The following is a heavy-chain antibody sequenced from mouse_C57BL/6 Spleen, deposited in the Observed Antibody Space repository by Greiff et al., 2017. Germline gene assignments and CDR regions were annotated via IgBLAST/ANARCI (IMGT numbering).Heavy chain of an antibody. CDR2: IYPGNSDT. J-gene: IGHJ4*01. CDR3: TRWSGTDYAMDY. CDR1: GYTFTSSW. Sequence: EVQLKESGTVLARPGASVKMSCKTSGYTFTSSWMHWVKQRPGPGLEWIGAIYPGNSDTSYNQKFKGKAKLTAVTSASTAYMELSSLTNEDSAVYYCTRWSGTDYAMDYWGQGTSVTVSS. V-gene: IGHV1-5*01. D-gene: IGHD1-1*01.